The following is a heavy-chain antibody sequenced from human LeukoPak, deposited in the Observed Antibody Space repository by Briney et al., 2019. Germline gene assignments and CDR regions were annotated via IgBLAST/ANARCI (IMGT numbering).Heavy chain of an antibody. Sequence: ASVTVSCKASGYTFTSYGISWVRQAPGQGLEWMGWISAYNGNTNYAQKLQGRVTMTTDTSTSTAYMELRSLRSDDTAVHYCARAGYMNPLRGWPFDYWGQGTLVTVSS. CDR2: ISAYNGNT. V-gene: IGHV1-18*01. J-gene: IGHJ4*02. D-gene: IGHD6-19*01. CDR1: GYTFTSYG. CDR3: ARAGYMNPLRGWPFDY.